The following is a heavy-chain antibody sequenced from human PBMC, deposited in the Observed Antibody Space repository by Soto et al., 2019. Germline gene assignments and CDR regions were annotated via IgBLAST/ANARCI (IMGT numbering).Heavy chain of an antibody. Sequence: GGSLRLSCAASGFTFSSYSMNWVRQAPGKGLEWVSSISSSISYIYYADSVKGRFTISRDNAKNSLYLQMNSLRAEDTAVYYCARDIVLRFHHWGQGTLVTVSS. CDR1: GFTFSSYS. J-gene: IGHJ1*01. CDR2: ISSSISYI. V-gene: IGHV3-21*01. D-gene: IGHD3-3*01. CDR3: ARDIVLRFHH.